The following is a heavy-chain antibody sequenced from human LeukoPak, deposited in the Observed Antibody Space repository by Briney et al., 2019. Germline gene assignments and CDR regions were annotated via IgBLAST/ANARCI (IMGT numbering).Heavy chain of an antibody. J-gene: IGHJ5*02. Sequence: SVKVSCKASGGTFSSYAISWVRQAPGQGLEWMGGIIPIFGTANYAQKFQGRVTVTTDESTSTAYMELSSLRSEDTAVYYCARAGQLVYSWFDPWGQGTLSPSPQ. D-gene: IGHD6-6*01. CDR1: GGTFSSYA. V-gene: IGHV1-69*05. CDR3: ARAGQLVYSWFDP. CDR2: IIPIFGTA.